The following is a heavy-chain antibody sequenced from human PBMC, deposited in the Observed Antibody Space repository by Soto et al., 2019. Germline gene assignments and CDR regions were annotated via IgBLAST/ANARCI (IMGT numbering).Heavy chain of an antibody. CDR2: IKWDASEK. CDR1: GFTFGSYW. D-gene: IGHD3-10*01. CDR3: ARDSVYGSGTSVNHDLDY. V-gene: IGHV3-7*01. Sequence: EVQLEESGGGLVQPGGSLRLSCAASGFTFGSYWMSWVRQAPGKGLEWLATIKWDASEKKYVDSVKGRFTMSRDNAKNSLYLQMDSLRAEDTAVYYCARDSVYGSGTSVNHDLDYCGHGPLVTVSS. J-gene: IGHJ4*01.